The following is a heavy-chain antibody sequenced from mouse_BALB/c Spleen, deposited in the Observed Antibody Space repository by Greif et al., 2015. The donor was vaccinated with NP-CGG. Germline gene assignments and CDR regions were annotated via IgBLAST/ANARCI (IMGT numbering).Heavy chain of an antibody. J-gene: IGHJ4*01. Sequence: EVHLVASGGGLVKPGGSLKLSCAASGFAFSSYDMSWVRQTPEKRLEWVAYGSSGGGTTYYPVTLKGLFTCSRDNAKNTLCLQMSSLKSDVTAMYYCARYDGHSYYAMDYWGQGTSVTVSS. CDR2: GSSGGGTT. CDR3: ARYDGHSYYAMDY. V-gene: IGHV5-12-1*01. CDR1: GFAFSSYD. D-gene: IGHD2-3*01.